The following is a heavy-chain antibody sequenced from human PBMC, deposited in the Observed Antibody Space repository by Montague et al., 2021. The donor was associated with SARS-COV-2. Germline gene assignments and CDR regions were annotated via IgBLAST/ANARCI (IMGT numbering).Heavy chain of an antibody. CDR3: TSGREENYKVMDV. Sequence: CAISGDSVFRNRATSEWVRQVPSRRLECLGRPYYRSKWYNDYAVSVRGRVTINPDTSKSQFSLQLNSVTPEDTALYYCTSGREENYKVMDVWGQGTTVTVSS. V-gene: IGHV6-1*01. CDR2: PYYRSKWYN. D-gene: IGHD5-24*01. J-gene: IGHJ6*02. CDR1: GDSVFRNRAT.